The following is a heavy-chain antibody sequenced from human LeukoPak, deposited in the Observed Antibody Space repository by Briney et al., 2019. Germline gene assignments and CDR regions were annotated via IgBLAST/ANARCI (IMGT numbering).Heavy chain of an antibody. CDR3: AKAGCVGTSCYVYFDY. V-gene: IGHV3-74*01. Sequence: GGSLRLSCAASGFTFSTYWMHWVRQAPGKGLVWVSHINNDGSSTNYADSVKGRFTISRDNSKNTLYLQMNSLRAEDTAVYYCAKAGCVGTSCYVYFDYWGQGTLVTVSS. D-gene: IGHD2-2*01. CDR1: GFTFSTYW. J-gene: IGHJ4*02. CDR2: INNDGSST.